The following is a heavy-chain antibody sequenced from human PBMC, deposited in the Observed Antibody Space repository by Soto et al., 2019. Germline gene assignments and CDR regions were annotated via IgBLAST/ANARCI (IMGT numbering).Heavy chain of an antibody. CDR3: ARTYYDILTGYPYFDY. J-gene: IGHJ4*02. Sequence: SGPTLVNPTETLTLTCTVSGFSLSNARMGVSWIRQPPGKALEWPAHIFSNDEKSYSTSLKSRLTISKDTSKSQVVLTMTNMDPVDTATYYCARTYYDILTGYPYFDYWGQGTLVTVSS. D-gene: IGHD3-9*01. CDR1: GFSLSNARMG. V-gene: IGHV2-26*01. CDR2: IFSNDEK.